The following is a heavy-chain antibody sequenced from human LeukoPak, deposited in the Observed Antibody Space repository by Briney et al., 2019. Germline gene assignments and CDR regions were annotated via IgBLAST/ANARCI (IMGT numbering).Heavy chain of an antibody. CDR2: IYYSGST. V-gene: IGHV4-59*08. D-gene: IGHD2-2*01. CDR3: AALPDCSSTSCYGFDP. J-gene: IGHJ5*02. CDR1: GGSISGYY. Sequence: SETLSLTCTVSGGSISGYYWSWIRQPPGKGLEWVAYIYYSGSTNYNPSLKSRVTISVDTSKNQISLKLSSVTAADTAVYYCAALPDCSSTSCYGFDPWGQGTLVTVSS.